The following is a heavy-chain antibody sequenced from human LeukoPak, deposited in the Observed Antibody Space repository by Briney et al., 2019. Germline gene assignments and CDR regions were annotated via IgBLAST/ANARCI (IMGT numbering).Heavy chain of an antibody. CDR1: GGSFSGYY. V-gene: IGHV4-34*01. CDR2: INQSGST. CDR3: ARSPGFFDY. Sequence: KPSETLSLTCAVYGGSFSGYYWSWIRQPPGKGLEWMGEINQSGSTNFNPSLKSRVTISVDTSKNQLSLKLSSVTAADTAVYYCARSPGFFDYWGQGTLVTVSS. J-gene: IGHJ4*02.